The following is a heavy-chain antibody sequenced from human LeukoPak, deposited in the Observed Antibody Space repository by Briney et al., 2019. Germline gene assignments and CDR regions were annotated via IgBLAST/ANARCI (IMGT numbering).Heavy chain of an antibody. CDR1: GFTVSSNY. Sequence: PGGSLRLSCAASGFTVSSNYMSWVRQAPGKGLEWVSVIYSGGSTYYADSVKGRFTISRDNSKNTLYLQMNSLRAEDTAVYYCARELGIAAAGTYYYYMDVWGKGTTVTISS. V-gene: IGHV3-66*01. CDR3: ARELGIAAAGTYYYYMDV. D-gene: IGHD6-13*01. CDR2: IYSGGST. J-gene: IGHJ6*03.